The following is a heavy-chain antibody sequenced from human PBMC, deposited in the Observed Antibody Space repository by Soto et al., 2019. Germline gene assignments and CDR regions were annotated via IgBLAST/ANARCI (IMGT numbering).Heavy chain of an antibody. CDR1: GYSFAGYW. CDR3: ARQIYDSDTGPNFQYYFDS. CDR2: IDPSDSQT. Sequence: GESLKISCKGSGYSFAGYWITWVRQKPGKGLEWMGRIDPSDSQTYYSPSFRGHVSISATKSITTVFLQWSSLRASDTAMYYCARQIYDSDTGPNFQYYFDSWGQGTPVTVSS. V-gene: IGHV5-10-1*01. D-gene: IGHD3-22*01. J-gene: IGHJ4*02.